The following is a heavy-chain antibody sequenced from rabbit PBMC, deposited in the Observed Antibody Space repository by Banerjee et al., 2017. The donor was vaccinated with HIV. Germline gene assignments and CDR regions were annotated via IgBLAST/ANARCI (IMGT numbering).Heavy chain of an antibody. CDR3: ARASDSSYYTFSL. V-gene: IGHV1S45*01. CDR2: IYLGSSGTT. D-gene: IGHD8-1*01. J-gene: IGHJ4*01. Sequence: QEQLKESGGGLVQPGGSLKLSCKASGFDFSSYYMSWVRQAPGKGLEWIACIYLGSSGTTHYANWAKGRFTISKTSSTTVTLQMTSLTAADTATYFCARASDSSYYTFSLWGPGTLVTVS. CDR1: GFDFSSYYM.